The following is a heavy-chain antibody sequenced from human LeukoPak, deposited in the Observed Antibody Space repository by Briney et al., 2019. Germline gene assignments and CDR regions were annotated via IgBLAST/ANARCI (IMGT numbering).Heavy chain of an antibody. CDR2: INPNSGGT. CDR3: AATPGYYYSGMDV. D-gene: IGHD2-15*01. CDR1: GYTFTGYY. V-gene: IGHV1-2*02. J-gene: IGHJ6*02. Sequence: ASVKVSCKASGYTFTGYYMHWVRQAPGQGLEWMGWINPNSGGTNYAQKFQGRVTMTRDTSISTAYMELSRLSSDDTAVSYCAATPGYYYSGMDVWGQGTTVTVSS.